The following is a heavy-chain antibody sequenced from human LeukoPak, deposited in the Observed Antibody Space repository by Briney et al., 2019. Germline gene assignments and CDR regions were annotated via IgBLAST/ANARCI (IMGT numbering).Heavy chain of an antibody. V-gene: IGHV4-30-4*01. D-gene: IGHD4-17*01. CDR3: ARAHDYGDHYYFDY. CDR2: IYYSGST. Sequence: PSETLSLTCTVSGGSISSGDYYWSWIRQPPGKGLEWIGYIYYSGSTYYNPSLKSRVTISVDTSKNQFSLKLSSVTAADTAVYHCARAHDYGDHYYFDYWGQGTLVTVSS. CDR1: GGSISSGDYY. J-gene: IGHJ4*02.